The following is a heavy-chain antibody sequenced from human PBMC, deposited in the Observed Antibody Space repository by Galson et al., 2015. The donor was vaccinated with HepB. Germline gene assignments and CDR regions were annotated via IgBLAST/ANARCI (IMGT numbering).Heavy chain of an antibody. D-gene: IGHD2-21*01. V-gene: IGHV1-18*01. CDR3: ARDSRLELRLNNYFSYGMDV. Sequence: SVKVSCKASGYSFSNYGLSWIRQAPGPGLEWMGWFSGSDASTNYAPKFQGRVTMTADATTGTAYLELRNLRSDDTAVYYCARDSRLELRLNNYFSYGMDVWGQGSAVTVSS. J-gene: IGHJ6*02. CDR2: FSGSDAST. CDR1: GYSFSNYG.